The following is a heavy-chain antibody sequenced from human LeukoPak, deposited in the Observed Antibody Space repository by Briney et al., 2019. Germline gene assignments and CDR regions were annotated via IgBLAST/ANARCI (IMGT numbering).Heavy chain of an antibody. V-gene: IGHV4-4*07. Sequence: TAETLSPTCTVSGASVTSSYWSWIRQPAGQGLDWIGRINITGRTNYNPSLKSRVTISVDKSKNQFSLKLNSVTAADTASYYCARDEMKVGSGGDTSSYYYLYYMDVWGKGTTVTVSS. CDR3: ARDEMKVGSGGDTSSYYYLYYMDV. CDR1: GASVTSSY. D-gene: IGHD2-21*02. CDR2: INITGRT. J-gene: IGHJ6*03.